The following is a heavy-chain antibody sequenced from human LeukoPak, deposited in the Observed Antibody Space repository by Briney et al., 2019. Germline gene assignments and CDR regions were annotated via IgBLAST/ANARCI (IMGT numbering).Heavy chain of an antibody. J-gene: IGHJ4*02. CDR2: IRSKAYGGTT. V-gene: IGHV3-49*04. CDR1: GFTFGDYA. CDR3: TRERGDIVGDFDY. Sequence: GGSLRLSCTASGFTFGDYAMSWVRQAPGKGLEWVGFIRSKAYGGTTEYAAPVKGRFTISRDDSKSIAYLQMNSLKTEDTAVYYCTRERGDIVGDFDYWGQGTLVTVSS. D-gene: IGHD2-15*01.